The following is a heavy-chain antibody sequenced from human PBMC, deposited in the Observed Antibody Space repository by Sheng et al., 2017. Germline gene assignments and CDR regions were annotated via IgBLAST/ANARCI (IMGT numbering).Heavy chain of an antibody. V-gene: IGHV3-30*02. Sequence: QVQLVESGGGVVQPGGSLRLSCAASGFTFSSYGMHWVRQAPGKGLEWVAFIRYDGSNKYYADSVKGRFTISRDNSKNTLYLQMNSLRAEDTAVYYCAKDSMSSSWYDRYLDPWGQGTLVTVSS. CDR1: GFTFSSYG. CDR2: IRYDGSNK. D-gene: IGHD6-13*01. CDR3: AKDSMSSSWYDRYLDP. J-gene: IGHJ5*02.